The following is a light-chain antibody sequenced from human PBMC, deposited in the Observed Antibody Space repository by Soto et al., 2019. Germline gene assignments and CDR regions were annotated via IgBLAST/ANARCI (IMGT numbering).Light chain of an antibody. J-gene: IGLJ3*02. CDR3: CSYAGSNTFVV. V-gene: IGLV2-11*01. CDR2: DVS. Sequence: QSVLTQPRSVSGSPGQSVTISCTGTRSDVGGYDYVSWYQQHPGKVPKLMIYDVSKRPSGVPDRFSGSKSGNTASLTISGLQAEDEADYYRCSYAGSNTFVVFGGGTKLTVL. CDR1: RSDVGGYDY.